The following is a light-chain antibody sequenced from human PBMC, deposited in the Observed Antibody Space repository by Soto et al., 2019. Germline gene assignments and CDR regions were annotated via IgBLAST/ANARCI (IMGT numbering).Light chain of an antibody. J-gene: IGKJ1*01. Sequence: EIVVTQSPSTLSGCPGGRATLGCRSSQRVGDTVAGDQQKPGQAPRLLIYEASTRATGIPARFSGSGSGTESNLTISSLQSPAFAVYSCQQYNNWPPQWTFGQGTKVDIK. CDR2: EAS. V-gene: IGKV3D-15*01. CDR3: QQYNNWPPQWT. CDR1: QRVGDT.